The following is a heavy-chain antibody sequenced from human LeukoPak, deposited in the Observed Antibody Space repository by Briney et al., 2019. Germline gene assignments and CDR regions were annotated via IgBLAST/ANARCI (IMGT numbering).Heavy chain of an antibody. J-gene: IGHJ4*02. CDR1: AGSIGSGDYY. V-gene: IGHV4-30-4*01. CDR3: ARHPAGGGYFDY. CDR2: IYYNGDT. D-gene: IGHD3-16*01. Sequence: SQTLSLTCTVSAGSIGSGDYYWSWFRQPPGKDLEWIGYIYYNGDTYYNPSLWSRVTTSTDTSKNQFSLKLSSVTAADTAVYYCARHPAGGGYFDYWGQGTLVTVSS.